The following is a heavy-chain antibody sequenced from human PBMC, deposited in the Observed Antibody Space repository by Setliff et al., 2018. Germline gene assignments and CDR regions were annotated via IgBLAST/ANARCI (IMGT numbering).Heavy chain of an antibody. CDR1: GYSFTDYG. Sequence: ASVKVSCKTSGYSFTDYGIAWVRQAPGQGLEWMGWISAHTGNTYSGQKLHDRLTLTTDTSTGTAYMELGSLTSDDTAIYYCARINFYVSSGYYYAPDYWGPGTLVTVSS. V-gene: IGHV1-18*01. CDR2: ISAHTGNT. CDR3: ARINFYVSSGYYYAPDY. J-gene: IGHJ4*02. D-gene: IGHD3-22*01.